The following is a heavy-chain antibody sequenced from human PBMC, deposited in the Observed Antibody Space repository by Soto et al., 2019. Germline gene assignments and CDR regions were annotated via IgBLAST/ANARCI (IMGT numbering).Heavy chain of an antibody. Sequence: PSETLSLTCTVSGDSMSSSYWSWIRQPAGKGLEWVGRLYPSGSTNYNPSLRSRVTMSVDTSKNQFSLRLSSVTAADTAVYYCARETDHGDRYNFYYAMDVWGQGTMVTFSS. V-gene: IGHV4-4*07. CDR3: ARETDHGDRYNFYYAMDV. J-gene: IGHJ6*02. D-gene: IGHD4-17*01. CDR1: GDSMSSSY. CDR2: LYPSGST.